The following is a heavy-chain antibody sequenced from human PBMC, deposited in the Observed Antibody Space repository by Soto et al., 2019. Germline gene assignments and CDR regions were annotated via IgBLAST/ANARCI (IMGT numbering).Heavy chain of an antibody. D-gene: IGHD3-10*01. CDR2: ISAYNGNT. J-gene: IGHJ6*02. Sequence: ASVKVSCKASGYTFTSYGISWVRQAPGQGLEWMGWISAYNGNTNYAQKLQGRVTMTTDTSTSTAYMELRSLRSDDTAVYYCARNSDSYYYYGMDVWGRGTTVTVSS. V-gene: IGHV1-18*01. CDR3: ARNSDSYYYYGMDV. CDR1: GYTFTSYG.